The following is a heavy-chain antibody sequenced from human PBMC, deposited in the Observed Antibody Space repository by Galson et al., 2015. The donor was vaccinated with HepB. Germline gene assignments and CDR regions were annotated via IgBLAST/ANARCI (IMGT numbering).Heavy chain of an antibody. Sequence: SLRLSCAASGFTFSSYGVHWVRQAPGKGLEWVAVISYDGSNKYYADSVKGRFTISRDNSKNTLYLQMNSLRAEDTAVYYCAKDSLHPLDQPAGGFDYWGQGTLVTVSS. CDR2: ISYDGSNK. CDR3: AKDSLHPLDQPAGGFDY. V-gene: IGHV3-30*18. J-gene: IGHJ4*02. D-gene: IGHD1/OR15-1a*01. CDR1: GFTFSSYG.